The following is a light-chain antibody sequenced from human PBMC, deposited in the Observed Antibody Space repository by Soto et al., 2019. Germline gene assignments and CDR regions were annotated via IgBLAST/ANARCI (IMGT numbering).Light chain of an antibody. J-gene: IGKJ1*01. Sequence: EIVLTQSPGTLSLSPGARATLSCRASQSVSNNYLAWYQQKPGQAPRLLIYGASNRATGIPDRFSGSGSGTYFTLTISRLEPEDFAVYYCQQYGSSGTFGQGTKVEIK. CDR1: QSVSNNY. CDR2: GAS. CDR3: QQYGSSGT. V-gene: IGKV3-20*01.